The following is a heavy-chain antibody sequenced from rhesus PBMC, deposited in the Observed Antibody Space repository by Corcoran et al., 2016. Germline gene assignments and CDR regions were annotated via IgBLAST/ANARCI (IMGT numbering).Heavy chain of an antibody. CDR3: ARMYGSRLYYFDY. Sequence: EVQLVESGGGLAKPGGSLRLSCAASGFSFSEYYTYWVRQAPGKGLEWVSGFSYTGGNTSYAESVKGRFTISRETAKNTLYLRMDSLRAEDTAVYYCARMYGSRLYYFDYWGQGVLVTVSS. J-gene: IGHJ4*01. D-gene: IGHD4-29*01. CDR2: FSYTGGNT. V-gene: IGHV3S18*01. CDR1: GFSFSEYY.